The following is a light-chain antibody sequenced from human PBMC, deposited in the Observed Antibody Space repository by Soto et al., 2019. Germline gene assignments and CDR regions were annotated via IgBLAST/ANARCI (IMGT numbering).Light chain of an antibody. Sequence: EIVLTQSPGTLSLSAGERATLSCRASQSVSSSYLAWYQQKPGQAPRLLIYGASNRATGIPDRFSGSGSGTDFTLSISRLEPEDCAVYYCQQYGNWITFGQGTRLEIK. CDR2: GAS. CDR3: QQYGNWIT. J-gene: IGKJ5*01. V-gene: IGKV3-20*01. CDR1: QSVSSSY.